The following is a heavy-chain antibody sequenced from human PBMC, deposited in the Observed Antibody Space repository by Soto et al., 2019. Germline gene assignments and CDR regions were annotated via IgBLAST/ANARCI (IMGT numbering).Heavy chain of an antibody. CDR1: GYAFTSYD. V-gene: IGHV1-8*01. CDR3: ARDYYDSSGYLYYYYGMDV. D-gene: IGHD3-22*01. J-gene: IGHJ6*02. CDR2: MNPNSGNT. Sequence: QVQLVQSGAEVKKPGASVKVSCKASGYAFTSYDINWVRQATGQGLEWMGWMNPNSGNTGYAQKFQGRVTINRNTSISTAYKELSSLRSEDTAVYYCARDYYDSSGYLYYYYGMDVWGQGTTVTVSS.